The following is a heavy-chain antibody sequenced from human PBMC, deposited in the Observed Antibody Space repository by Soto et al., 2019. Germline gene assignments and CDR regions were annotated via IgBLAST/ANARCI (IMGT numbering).Heavy chain of an antibody. J-gene: IGHJ4*02. CDR3: ARFVIAAAGIGYFDY. CDR1: GYTFIGYY. Sequence: GASVKVSCKASGYTFIGYYMHWVRQAPGQGLEWMGWINPNSGGTNYAQKFQGWVTMTRDTSISTAYMELSRLRSDDTAVYYCARFVIAAAGIGYFDYWGQGTLVTVSS. D-gene: IGHD6-13*01. V-gene: IGHV1-2*04. CDR2: INPNSGGT.